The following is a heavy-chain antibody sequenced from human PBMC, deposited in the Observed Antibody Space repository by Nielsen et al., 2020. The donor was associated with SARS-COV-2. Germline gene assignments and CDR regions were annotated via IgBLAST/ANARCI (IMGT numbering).Heavy chain of an antibody. V-gene: IGHV3-23*01. Sequence: GGSLRLSCAASGFTFSSYAMSWVRQAPGKGLEWVSAISGSGGSTYYADSVKGRFTISRDNAKNSLYLQMNSLRAEDTALYYCARGRGYSGYDRWTYYFDYWGQGTLVTVSS. CDR1: GFTFSSYA. J-gene: IGHJ4*02. CDR2: ISGSGGST. CDR3: ARGRGYSGYDRWTYYFDY. D-gene: IGHD5-12*01.